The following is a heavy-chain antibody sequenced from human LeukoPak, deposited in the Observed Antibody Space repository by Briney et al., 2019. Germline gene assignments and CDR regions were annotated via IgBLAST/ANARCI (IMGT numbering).Heavy chain of an antibody. V-gene: IGHV3-30*04. CDR3: AKEGGEGFYGDYVLGHFDY. Sequence: PGGSLRLSCAASGFTFSSYAMHWVRQAPGKGLEWVAVISYDGSNKYYADSVKGRFTISRDNSKNTLYLQMNSLRAEDTAVYYCAKEGGEGFYGDYVLGHFDYWGQGTLVTVSS. D-gene: IGHD4-17*01. CDR1: GFTFSSYA. CDR2: ISYDGSNK. J-gene: IGHJ4*02.